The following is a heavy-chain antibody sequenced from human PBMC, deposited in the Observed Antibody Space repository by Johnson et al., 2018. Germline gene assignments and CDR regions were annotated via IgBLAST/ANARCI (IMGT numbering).Heavy chain of an antibody. V-gene: IGHV4-61*01. J-gene: IGHJ6*02. Sequence: QVQLQESGPGLVKPSETLSLTCTVSGGSVSSGSYYWSWIRQPPGKGLEWIGYIYYSGSTNYNPSLKSRVTISVDTSKNQFSLKLSSVTAADTAVYYCARGYSGFWVGSWGYHGMDVWGQGTTVTVSS. CDR3: ARGYSGFWVGSWGYHGMDV. CDR2: IYYSGST. D-gene: IGHD3-3*01. CDR1: GGSVSSGSYY.